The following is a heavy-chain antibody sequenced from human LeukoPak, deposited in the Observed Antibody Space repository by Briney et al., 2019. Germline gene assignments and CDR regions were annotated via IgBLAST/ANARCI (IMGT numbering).Heavy chain of an antibody. CDR2: ISSRSTTI. V-gene: IGHV3-48*02. J-gene: IGHJ5*01. CDR3: ARGSTWFEGGADS. Sequence: GGSLRLSCAASGFTFSSYAMNWVRQAPGKGLEWVSHISSRSTTIYYANSVKGRFTISRDNAKNSLYLQINSLRDEDTAVYFCARGSTWFEGGADSWGQGTLVTVSS. D-gene: IGHD6-13*01. CDR1: GFTFSSYA.